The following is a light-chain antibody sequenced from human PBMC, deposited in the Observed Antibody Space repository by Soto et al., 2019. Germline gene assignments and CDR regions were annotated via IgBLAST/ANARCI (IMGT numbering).Light chain of an antibody. V-gene: IGLV1-44*01. J-gene: IGLJ1*01. Sequence: QSVLTQPPSASGTPGQRVTISCSGSSSKIGSNTVSWYQQVPGTAPKLLIYSNNQRPSGVPDRFSGSKSGTSASLATSGLQSEDEADYYCAAWDDSLNALVFGTGTKVTVL. CDR1: SSKIGSNT. CDR3: AAWDDSLNALV. CDR2: SNN.